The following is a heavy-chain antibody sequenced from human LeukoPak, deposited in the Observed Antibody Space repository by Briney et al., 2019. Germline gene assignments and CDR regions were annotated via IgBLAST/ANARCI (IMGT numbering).Heavy chain of an antibody. J-gene: IGHJ4*02. Sequence: GGSLRLSCAASGFTFSSYGMHWVGQAPGKGLEWVAVISYDGSNKYYADSVKGRFTISRDNSKNTLYLQMNSLRAEDTAVYYCARVGANWGVVGDSWGQGTLVTVTS. D-gene: IGHD7-27*01. CDR1: GFTFSSYG. CDR3: ARVGANWGVVGDS. V-gene: IGHV3-30*03. CDR2: ISYDGSNK.